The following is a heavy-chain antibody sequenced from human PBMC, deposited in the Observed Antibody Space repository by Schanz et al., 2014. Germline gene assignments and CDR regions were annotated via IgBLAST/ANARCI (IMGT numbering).Heavy chain of an antibody. CDR1: GFTFTTHS. J-gene: IGHJ6*02. CDR2: ISGSGGST. D-gene: IGHD2-15*01. Sequence: EVQLLESGGGLVQPGGSLRLSCAASGFTFTTHSMTWVRQAPGKGLEWVSGISGSGGSTYYADSVKGRFTISRDNSKTTLSLQMNSLRAEDTAVYYCAKGMGYCSGGTCYDYYYDGLDVWGQGTTVTV. CDR3: AKGMGYCSGGTCYDYYYDGLDV. V-gene: IGHV3-23*01.